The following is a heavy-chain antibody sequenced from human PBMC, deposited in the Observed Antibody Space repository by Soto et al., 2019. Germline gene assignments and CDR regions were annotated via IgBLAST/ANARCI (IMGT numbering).Heavy chain of an antibody. CDR1: GGTFSSYA. J-gene: IGHJ4*02. V-gene: IGHV1-69*06. D-gene: IGHD6-6*01. Sequence: SVKVSCKASGGTFSSYAISWVRQAPGQGLEWMGGIIPIFGTANYAQKFQGRVTITADKSTSTAYMELGSLRSEDTAVYYCASTLFAYSSSPAFDYWGQGTLVTVSS. CDR3: ASTLFAYSSSPAFDY. CDR2: IIPIFGTA.